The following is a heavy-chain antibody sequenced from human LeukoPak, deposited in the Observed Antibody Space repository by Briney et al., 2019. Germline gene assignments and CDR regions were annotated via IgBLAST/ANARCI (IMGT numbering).Heavy chain of an antibody. J-gene: IGHJ5*02. V-gene: IGHV3-23*01. D-gene: IGHD3-10*01. CDR1: GITLSNYG. CDR2: LSGSGGGT. Sequence: GGSLRLSCAVSGITLSNYGMSWVRQAPGKGLEWVAGLSGSGGGTNYADSVQGRFTISRDNPKNTLYLQMNSLRAEDTAVYFCASSRFGELNNWFDPWGQGTLVTVSS. CDR3: ASSRFGELNNWFDP.